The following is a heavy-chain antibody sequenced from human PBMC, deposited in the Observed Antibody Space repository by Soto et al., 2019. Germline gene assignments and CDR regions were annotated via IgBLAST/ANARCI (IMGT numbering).Heavy chain of an antibody. V-gene: IGHV3-33*01. Sequence: ESGGGVVQPGRSLRLSCAASGFSFSSFAMHWVRQAPGKGLEWVAVIWYDGSNIYYGDSVKGRFTISRDNSKNTLYLQMNSLRAEDTAVYFCARDSMGSSWLRGPHYWGQGTLVTVSS. CDR2: IWYDGSNI. D-gene: IGHD6-13*01. CDR1: GFSFSSFA. J-gene: IGHJ4*02. CDR3: ARDSMGSSWLRGPHY.